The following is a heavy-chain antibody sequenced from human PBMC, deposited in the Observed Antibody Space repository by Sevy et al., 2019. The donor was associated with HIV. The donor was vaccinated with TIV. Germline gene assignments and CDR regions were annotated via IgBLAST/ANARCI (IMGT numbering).Heavy chain of an antibody. D-gene: IGHD4-4*01. V-gene: IGHV4-61*01. CDR2: MFYRGST. J-gene: IGHJ4*02. CDR3: ARLSAVSRSYNFDY. CDR1: GDSVSSDNYY. Sequence: SETLSLTCTVSGDSVSSDNYYWSWIRQPPGKGLEWIGYMFYRGSTNYNPSLKSRVTISVDTSKNQFSLKLNSVTAADTAVYYCARLSAVSRSYNFDYWGQGTLVTVSS.